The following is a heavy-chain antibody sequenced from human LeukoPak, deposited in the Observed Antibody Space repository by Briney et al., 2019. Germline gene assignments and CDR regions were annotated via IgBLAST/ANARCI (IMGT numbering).Heavy chain of an antibody. CDR1: GGSISSGGYY. J-gene: IGHJ4*02. D-gene: IGHD3-22*01. CDR2: IYYSGST. Sequence: SETLSLTCTVSGGSISSGGYYWSWIRQHPGKGLEWIGYIYYSGSTYYNPSLKSRVTILVDTSKNQFSLKLSSVTAADTAVYYCARDLHDSSGYYDYWGQGTLVTVSS. CDR3: ARDLHDSSGYYDY. V-gene: IGHV4-31*03.